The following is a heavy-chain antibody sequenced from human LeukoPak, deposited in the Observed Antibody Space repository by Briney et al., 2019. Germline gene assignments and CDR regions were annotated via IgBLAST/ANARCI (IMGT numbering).Heavy chain of an antibody. V-gene: IGHV3-23*01. CDR1: GFTFSTYA. J-gene: IGHJ4*02. CDR2: LTNSGGSGGVT. CDR3: AKAMSTDHYDSRGFYRVNFDS. Sequence: GGSLRLSCAASGFTFSTYAMSWVRQAPGKGLEWVSALTNSGGSGGVTYYADSVKGRFIISRDNSKSTLYLQLSSLRAEDTAVYYCAKAMSTDHYDSRGFYRVNFDSWGQGTLVTVSS. D-gene: IGHD3-22*01.